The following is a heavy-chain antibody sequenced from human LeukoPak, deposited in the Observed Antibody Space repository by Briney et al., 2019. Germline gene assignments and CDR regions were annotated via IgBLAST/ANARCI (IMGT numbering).Heavy chain of an antibody. Sequence: SETLSLTCTVSGGSISSSSYYWGWIRQPPGKGLEWIGSIYYSGSTYYNPSLKSRVTISVDTSKNQFSLKLSSVTAADTAVYYCARGSGYYGSGSYYQYFQHWGQGTLVTVSS. J-gene: IGHJ1*01. D-gene: IGHD3-10*01. CDR1: GGSISSSSYY. CDR3: ARGSGYYGSGSYYQYFQH. CDR2: IYYSGST. V-gene: IGHV4-39*01.